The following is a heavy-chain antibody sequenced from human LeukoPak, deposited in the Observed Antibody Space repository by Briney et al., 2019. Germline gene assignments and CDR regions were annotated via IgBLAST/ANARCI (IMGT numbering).Heavy chain of an antibody. CDR1: GYTFTGYY. V-gene: IGHV1-2*02. CDR3: AREAPGGCSSTSCYRPFDY. CDR2: INPNSGGT. D-gene: IGHD2-2*02. J-gene: IGHJ4*02. Sequence: ASVKVSCKASGYTFTGYYMHWVRQAPGQGLEWMGWINPNSGGTNYAQKFQGRVTMTRDTSISTAYMELSRLRSDGTAVYYCAREAPGGCSSTSCYRPFDYWGQGTLVTVSS.